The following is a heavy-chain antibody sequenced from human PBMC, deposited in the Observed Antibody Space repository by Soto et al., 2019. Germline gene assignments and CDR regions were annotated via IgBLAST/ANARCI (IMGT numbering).Heavy chain of an antibody. D-gene: IGHD3-3*01. CDR3: ARGAAGIRFLEWLLYRSPLGYYYGMDA. V-gene: IGHV1-69*06. Sequence: GXSVKVSCKASVGTFSSYAISWVRQAPGQGLEWMGGIIPIFGTANYAQKFQGRVTITADKSTSTAYMELSSLRSEDTAVYYCARGAAGIRFLEWLLYRSPLGYYYGMDAWGQGTTVTVSS. CDR2: IIPIFGTA. CDR1: VGTFSSYA. J-gene: IGHJ6*02.